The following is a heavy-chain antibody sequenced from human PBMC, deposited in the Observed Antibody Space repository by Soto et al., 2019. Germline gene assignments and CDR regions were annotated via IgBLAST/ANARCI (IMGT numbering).Heavy chain of an antibody. V-gene: IGHV3-23*01. CDR1: GFTFSSYA. J-gene: IGHJ6*02. Sequence: GGSLRLSCAASGFTFSSYAMSWVRQAPGKGLEWVSAISGSGGSTYYADSVKGRFTISRDNSKNTLYLQMNSLRAEDTAVYYCAKNENWNEHYYYYYGMDVWGQGTTVTVSS. CDR3: AKNENWNEHYYYYYGMDV. CDR2: ISGSGGST. D-gene: IGHD1-1*01.